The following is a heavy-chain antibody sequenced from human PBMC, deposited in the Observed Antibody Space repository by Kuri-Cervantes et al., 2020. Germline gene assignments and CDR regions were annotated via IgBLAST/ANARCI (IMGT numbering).Heavy chain of an antibody. CDR1: GGSFSGYS. D-gene: IGHD3-10*01. Sequence: SETLSLTCAVYGGSFSGYSWSWIRQPPGKGLEWIGEINHSGSTNYNPSLKSRVTISVDTSKNQFSLKLSSVTAADTAVYYCARGGFDLLSLHFDYWGQGTPVTVSS. J-gene: IGHJ4*02. CDR2: INHSGST. CDR3: ARGGFDLLSLHFDY. V-gene: IGHV4-34*01.